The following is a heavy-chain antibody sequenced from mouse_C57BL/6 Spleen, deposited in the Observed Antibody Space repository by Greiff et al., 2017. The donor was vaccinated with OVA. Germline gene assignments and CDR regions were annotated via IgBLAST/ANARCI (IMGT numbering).Heavy chain of an antibody. Sequence: QVQLQQSGPELVKPGASVKISCKASGYAFSSSWMNWVKQRPGKGLEWIGRIYPGDGDTNYNGKFKGKATLTADKSSSTAYMQLSSLTSEDSAVYFCARRYGNRGYYFDYWGQGTTLTVSS. CDR1: GYAFSSSW. J-gene: IGHJ2*01. D-gene: IGHD2-1*01. CDR2: IYPGDGDT. CDR3: ARRYGNRGYYFDY. V-gene: IGHV1-82*01.